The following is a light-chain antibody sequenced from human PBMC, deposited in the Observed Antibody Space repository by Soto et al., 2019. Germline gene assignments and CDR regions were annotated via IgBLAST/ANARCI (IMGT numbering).Light chain of an antibody. CDR2: AGS. J-gene: IGKJ1*01. Sequence: DIQMTQSPSALSASVGERVTITCRASQSVSNWLAWYRQKPGEAPKLLIYAGSTLERGVPSRFSGSGSGTEFTLTISSLQPDDFATFYCQQYDTYSRTFGQGTKVEVK. V-gene: IGKV1-5*03. CDR1: QSVSNW. CDR3: QQYDTYSRT.